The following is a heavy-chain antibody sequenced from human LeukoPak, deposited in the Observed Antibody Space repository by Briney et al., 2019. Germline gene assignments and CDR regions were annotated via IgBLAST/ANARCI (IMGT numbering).Heavy chain of an antibody. Sequence: SETLSLTCAVSGYSISSGYHWGWIRQPPGKGLEWIGSIYHSGSTYYNPSLKSRVTISVDTSKNQFSLKLSSVTAADTAVYYCARHGGYCSSTSCYRGNWFDPWGQGTLVTVSS. CDR1: GYSISSGYH. J-gene: IGHJ5*02. CDR2: IYHSGST. V-gene: IGHV4-38-2*01. D-gene: IGHD2-2*02. CDR3: ARHGGYCSSTSCYRGNWFDP.